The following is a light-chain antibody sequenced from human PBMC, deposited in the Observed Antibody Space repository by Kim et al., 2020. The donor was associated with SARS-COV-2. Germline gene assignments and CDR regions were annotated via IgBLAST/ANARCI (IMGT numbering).Light chain of an antibody. CDR3: QQYGSSPAT. Sequence: EIVWTQSPGTLSLSPGERATLSCRASQTVTSNYLAWYQQKPGQAPRLLIYGASSRATGISDRFSGSGSGTDFTLTISRLEPEDFAVYYCQQYGSSPATFGQGTKVDIK. V-gene: IGKV3-20*01. CDR1: QTVTSNY. J-gene: IGKJ1*01. CDR2: GAS.